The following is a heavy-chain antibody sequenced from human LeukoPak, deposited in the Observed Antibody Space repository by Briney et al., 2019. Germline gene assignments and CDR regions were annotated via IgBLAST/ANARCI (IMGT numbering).Heavy chain of an antibody. J-gene: IGHJ4*02. CDR3: ARAPGAAAFDY. D-gene: IGHD6-13*01. V-gene: IGHV3-74*01. Sequence: GGSLRLSCETAGFTFSSYVMHWVRRTPGKGLVWVSRISHDGIISYADSVKGRFTISRDNAKNTLILQMNSLRAEDTAVYYCARAPGAAAFDYWGQGTLVTVSS. CDR1: GFTFSSYV. CDR2: ISHDGII.